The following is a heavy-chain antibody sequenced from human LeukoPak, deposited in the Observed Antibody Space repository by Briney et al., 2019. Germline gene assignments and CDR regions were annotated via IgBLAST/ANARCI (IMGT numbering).Heavy chain of an antibody. CDR2: IYSGGST. D-gene: IGHD5-18*01. CDR1: GFTVSSNY. J-gene: IGHJ4*02. Sequence: QPGGSLRLSCAASGFTVSSNYMSWVRQAPGKGLEWVSVIYSGGSTYYADSVKGRFTISRDNSKNTLYLQMNSLRAEDTAVYYCAREGRDTAMAALIDYWGQGTLVTVSS. V-gene: IGHV3-53*01. CDR3: AREGRDTAMAALIDY.